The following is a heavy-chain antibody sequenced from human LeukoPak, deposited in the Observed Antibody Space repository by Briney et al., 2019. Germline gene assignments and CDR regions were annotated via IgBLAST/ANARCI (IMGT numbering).Heavy chain of an antibody. V-gene: IGHV4-4*02. J-gene: IGHJ4*02. D-gene: IGHD1-26*01. CDR3: ARVGVGTTIWLLDY. Sequence: SETLSLTCAVSGGCISSSNWWSWIRQPPGKGLEWIGEIYHSGSTNYNSSLKSRVTITVDKSKNQFSLKLSSVTAADTAVYYCARVGVGTTIWLLDYWGQGTLVTVSS. CDR2: IYHSGST. CDR1: GGCISSSNW.